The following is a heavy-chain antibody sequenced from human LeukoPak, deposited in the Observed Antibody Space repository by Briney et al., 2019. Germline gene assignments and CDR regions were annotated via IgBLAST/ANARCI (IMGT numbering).Heavy chain of an antibody. CDR1: GGSISSGSYY. D-gene: IGHD1-26*01. J-gene: IGHJ4*02. CDR3: ARSPQGWEYYRGEFDY. Sequence: SETLSLTCTVSGGSISSGSYYWSWIRQPTGNGLEWIGRIYTSGGTNYNPSLKSRVTISVDTSKNQFSLKLSSVTAADTAVYYCARSPQGWEYYRGEFDYWGQGTLVTVSS. CDR2: IYTSGGT. V-gene: IGHV4-61*02.